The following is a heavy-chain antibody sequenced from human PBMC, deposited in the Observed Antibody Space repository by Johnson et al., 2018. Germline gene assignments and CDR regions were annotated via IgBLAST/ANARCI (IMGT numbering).Heavy chain of an antibody. Sequence: VQLVESGAEVKKXGASVKVSCKASGYTFTIYDINWVRQATGQGLEWMGWMNPNSGNTGYAQKFHGRVTMTRNTSISTAYMELSRLRSADTAVDYCARVRVGATTGQDFQHWGQGTLVTVSS. CDR2: MNPNSGNT. D-gene: IGHD1-26*01. CDR1: GYTFTIYD. V-gene: IGHV1-8*01. J-gene: IGHJ1*01. CDR3: ARVRVGATTGQDFQH.